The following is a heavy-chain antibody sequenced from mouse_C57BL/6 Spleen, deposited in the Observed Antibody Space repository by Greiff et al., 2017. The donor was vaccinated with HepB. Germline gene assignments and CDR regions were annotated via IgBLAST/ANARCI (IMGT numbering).Heavy chain of an antibody. CDR1: GYTFTSYW. Sequence: QVQLKQPGAELVKPGASVKLSCKASGYTFTSYWMQWVKQRPGQGLEWIGEIDPSDSYTNYNQKFKGKATLTVDTSSSTAYMQLSSLTSEDSAVYYCARSLPSCYWGQGTTLTVSS. CDR2: IDPSDSYT. V-gene: IGHV1-50*01. CDR3: ARSLPSCY. D-gene: IGHD2-12*01. J-gene: IGHJ2*01.